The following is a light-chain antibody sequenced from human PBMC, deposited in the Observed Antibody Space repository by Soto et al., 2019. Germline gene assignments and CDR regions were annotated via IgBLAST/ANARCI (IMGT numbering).Light chain of an antibody. V-gene: IGKV3-20*01. CDR2: GAS. J-gene: IGKJ5*01. CDR3: QQYGSPPGT. Sequence: ESVSSQSPGTVSLSPGERATLSCRASQSVSSSYLAWYQQKPGQAPRLLIYGASSRATGIPDRFSGSGSGTDFTLTISRLEPEDFAVYYCQQYGSPPGTFGQGTRLEIK. CDR1: QSVSSSY.